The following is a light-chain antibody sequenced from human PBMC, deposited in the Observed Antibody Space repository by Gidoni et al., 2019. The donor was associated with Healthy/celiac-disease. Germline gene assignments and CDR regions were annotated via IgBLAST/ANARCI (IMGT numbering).Light chain of an antibody. J-gene: IGKJ1*01. V-gene: IGKV4-1*01. CDR2: WAN. CDR3: QQYSSTTWT. Sequence: IVMIHALDTLAVSLGERATINCKPSQSVLYSSNNTHYLAWYQQKPGQPHKLLIYWANTREAVVHSRISGGWSGTDFTLTSRRLQAEDVAVYCYQQYSSTTWTFGQGTKVEIK. CDR1: QSVLYSSNNTHY.